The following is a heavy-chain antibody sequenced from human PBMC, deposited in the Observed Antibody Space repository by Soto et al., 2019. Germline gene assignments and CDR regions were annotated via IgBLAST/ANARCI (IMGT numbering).Heavy chain of an antibody. D-gene: IGHD6-13*01. CDR1: GFTFSSYS. J-gene: IGHJ4*02. Sequence: EVQLVESGGGLVQPGGSLRLSCAASGFTFSSYSMHWVRQSPGKGLELVSYISSSSSTIYYADAVKGLFTISSDNAKNSLYLQMNSLSAEDTAVYDWAPAAANFWGQGTLVTVSS. CDR3: APAAANF. CDR2: ISSSSSTI. V-gene: IGHV3-48*01.